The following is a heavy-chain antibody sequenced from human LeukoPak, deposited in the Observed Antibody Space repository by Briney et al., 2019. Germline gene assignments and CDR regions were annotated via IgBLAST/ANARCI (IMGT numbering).Heavy chain of an antibody. V-gene: IGHV1-69*06. D-gene: IGHD3-16*01. CDR2: IIPIFGTA. CDR1: GGTFSSCA. CDR3: ARSFGDRAFDI. J-gene: IGHJ3*02. Sequence: SVKVSRKASGGTFSSCAISWVRQAPGQGLEWMGGIIPIFGTANYAQKFQGRVTITADKSTSTAYMELSSLRSEDTAVYYCARSFGDRAFDIWGQGTMVTVSS.